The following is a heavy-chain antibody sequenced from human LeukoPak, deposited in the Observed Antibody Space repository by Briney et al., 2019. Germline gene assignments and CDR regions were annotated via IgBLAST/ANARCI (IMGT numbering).Heavy chain of an antibody. J-gene: IGHJ4*02. CDR2: ISGSGLNT. V-gene: IGHV3-23*01. CDR3: AKGVTPVISLQFFDY. Sequence: GGSLRLSCAASGFTFSSYGMNWVRQAPGKGLEWVSSISGSGLNTYYADSVKGRFTISRDKSKNTLYLQMNSLRAEDTAVYYCAKGVTPVISLQFFDYWGQGTLITVSS. D-gene: IGHD4-17*01. CDR1: GFTFSSYG.